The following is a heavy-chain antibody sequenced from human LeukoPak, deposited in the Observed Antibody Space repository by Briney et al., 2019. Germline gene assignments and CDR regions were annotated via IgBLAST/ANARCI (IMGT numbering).Heavy chain of an antibody. CDR2: ISHAGNT. Sequence: SETLSLTCTVSGFSLTNNHYWGWSRQSPGKGLECIGNISHAGNTNYNPSLQSRVTLSMDTSKNQFSLTLTSVTAADTAVYYCAREEGFGELLWGQGTLVTVSS. D-gene: IGHD3-10*01. V-gene: IGHV4-38-2*02. CDR1: GFSLTNNHY. J-gene: IGHJ4*02. CDR3: AREEGFGELL.